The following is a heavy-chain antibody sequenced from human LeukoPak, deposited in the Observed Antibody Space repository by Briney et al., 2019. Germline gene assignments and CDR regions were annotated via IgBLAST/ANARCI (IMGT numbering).Heavy chain of an antibody. D-gene: IGHD6-19*01. CDR1: GFIVSNSY. J-gene: IGHJ4*02. V-gene: IGHV3-53*01. Sequence: GGSLRLSCAASGFIVSNSYMSWVRQAPGKGLEWVSVLHTGGRTFYADSVMGRFTISTDNSKNTLFLQMNSLRAEDTAVYYCARDPSGNLYFDYWGQGALVTVSS. CDR2: LHTGGRT. CDR3: ARDPSGNLYFDY.